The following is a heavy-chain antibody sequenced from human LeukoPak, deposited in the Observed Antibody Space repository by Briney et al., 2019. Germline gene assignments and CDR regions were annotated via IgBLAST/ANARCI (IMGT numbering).Heavy chain of an antibody. CDR2: VHLDGRT. D-gene: IGHD3-3*01. Sequence: SETLSLTCGVSGGSVINTNWWTWVRQPPGKGLEWIGEVHLDGRTNYNPSLESRLTMLVDVSENQVSLKLTSVTAADTAVYYCAREGGFYRPLDYSGQGTLVTVSS. CDR3: AREGGFYRPLDY. V-gene: IGHV4-4*02. CDR1: GGSVINTNW. J-gene: IGHJ4*02.